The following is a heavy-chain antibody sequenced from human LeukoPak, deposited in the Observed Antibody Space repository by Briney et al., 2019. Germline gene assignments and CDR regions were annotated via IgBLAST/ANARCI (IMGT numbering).Heavy chain of an antibody. CDR2: ARNKANGYTT. Sequence: GGSLRLSCAASGFTLSDHYIDWVRQAPGKGLEWIGRARNKANGYTTEYAASVKGRFTISRDDSKNSLYLQMNSLKTEHTAVYYCARTLYGSGSIPFDYWGQGTLVTVSS. CDR3: ARTLYGSGSIPFDY. D-gene: IGHD3-10*01. J-gene: IGHJ4*02. CDR1: GFTLSDHY. V-gene: IGHV3-72*01.